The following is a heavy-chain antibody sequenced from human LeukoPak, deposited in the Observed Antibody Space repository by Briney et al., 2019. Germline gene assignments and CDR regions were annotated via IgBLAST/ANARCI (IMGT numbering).Heavy chain of an antibody. J-gene: IGHJ5*02. D-gene: IGHD3-10*01. Sequence: AGGSLRLSCAASGFTFSNAWMSWVRQAPGKGLEWVGRIKGKTDGGTTDYAAPVKGRSTISRDDSKNTLYLQMNSLNAEHTAVYYCTTTPVLLWFGESRTNWFDPWGEGTLVTVSS. CDR1: GFTFSNAW. CDR2: IKGKTDGGTT. V-gene: IGHV3-15*01. CDR3: TTTPVLLWFGESRTNWFDP.